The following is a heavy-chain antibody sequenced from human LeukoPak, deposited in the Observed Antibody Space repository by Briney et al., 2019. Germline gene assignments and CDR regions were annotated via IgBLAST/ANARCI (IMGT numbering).Heavy chain of an antibody. V-gene: IGHV4-59*01. D-gene: IGHD3-22*01. CDR3: ARDSYDSSGYFMALDI. Sequence: PSETLSLTCTVSDGSISSYFWSWIRQPPGKGLEWSGYIYYTGSTNYNPSFKSRVTISVDMSNNRFSLKLTSVTAADTAVYYCARDSYDSSGYFMALDIWGQGTMVTVSS. CDR1: DGSISSYF. J-gene: IGHJ3*02. CDR2: IYYTGST.